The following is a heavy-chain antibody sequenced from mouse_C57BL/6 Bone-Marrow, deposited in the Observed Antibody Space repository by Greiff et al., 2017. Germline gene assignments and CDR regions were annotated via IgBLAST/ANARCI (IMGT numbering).Heavy chain of an antibody. Sequence: DVQLQESGPGLVKPSQSLSLTCSVTGYSITSGYYWNWIRQFPGNKLEWMGYISYDGSNNYNPSLKNRISITRDTSKNQFFLKLNSVTTEDTATYYCAGERGRSSGYIFAYWGQGTLVTVSA. D-gene: IGHD3-2*02. J-gene: IGHJ3*01. CDR3: AGERGRSSGYIFAY. V-gene: IGHV3-6*01. CDR1: GYSITSGYY. CDR2: ISYDGSN.